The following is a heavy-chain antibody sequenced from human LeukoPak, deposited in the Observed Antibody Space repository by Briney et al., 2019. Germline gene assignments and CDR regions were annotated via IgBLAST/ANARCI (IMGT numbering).Heavy chain of an antibody. Sequence: GGSLRLSCAASGFTFSSYAMSWVRQAPGKGLEWVSAISGSGGSTYYADSVKGRFTISRDNSKNTLYLQMNSLRAEDTAVYYCAKDRVPGIAVRIWYFDLWGRGTLVTVSS. CDR1: GFTFSSYA. J-gene: IGHJ2*01. CDR2: ISGSGGST. D-gene: IGHD6-19*01. CDR3: AKDRVPGIAVRIWYFDL. V-gene: IGHV3-23*01.